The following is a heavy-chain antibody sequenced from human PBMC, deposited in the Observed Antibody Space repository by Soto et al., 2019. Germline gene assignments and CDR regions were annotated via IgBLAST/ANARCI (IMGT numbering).Heavy chain of an antibody. CDR3: ATGGYSYGYHGYYFDY. CDR1: GGSISSSSYY. CDR2: IYYSGST. J-gene: IGHJ4*02. D-gene: IGHD5-18*01. Sequence: SETLSLTCTVSGGSISSSSYYWGWIRQPPGKGLEWIGSIYYSGSTYYNPSLKSRVTISVDTSKNQFSLKLSSVTAADTAVYYCATGGYSYGYHGYYFDYWGQGTLVTVSS. V-gene: IGHV4-39*01.